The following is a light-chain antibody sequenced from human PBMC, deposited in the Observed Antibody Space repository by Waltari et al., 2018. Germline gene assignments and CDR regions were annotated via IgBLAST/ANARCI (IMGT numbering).Light chain of an antibody. CDR1: SSNIGSNT. V-gene: IGLV1-44*01. CDR3: AAWDDSLNALV. Sequence: QSVLTQPPSASGTPGQRVTISCSGSSSNIGSNTVNWYQQLPGTAPKLLFYSDNQRPSGVPDRFPGAKSGTSASLAISGLQSEDEADYYCAAWDDSLNALVFGGGTKLTVL. CDR2: SDN. J-gene: IGLJ2*01.